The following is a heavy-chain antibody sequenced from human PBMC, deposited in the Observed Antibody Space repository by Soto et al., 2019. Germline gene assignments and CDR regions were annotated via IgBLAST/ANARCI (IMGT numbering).Heavy chain of an antibody. D-gene: IGHD6-6*01. CDR3: ARDPSIAARPLDAFDI. V-gene: IGHV1-69*13. Sequence: ASVKVSCKASGGTFSSYAISWVRQAPGQGLEWMGGIIPIFGTANYAQKFQGRVTITAGESTSTAYMELSSLRSEDTAVYYCARDPSIAARPLDAFDIWGQGTMVTVSS. J-gene: IGHJ3*02. CDR1: GGTFSSYA. CDR2: IIPIFGTA.